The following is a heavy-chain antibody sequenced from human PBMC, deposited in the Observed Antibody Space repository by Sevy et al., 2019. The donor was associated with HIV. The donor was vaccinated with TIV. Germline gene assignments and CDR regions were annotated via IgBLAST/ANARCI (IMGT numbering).Heavy chain of an antibody. CDR1: GYTLTKLP. J-gene: IGHJ6*02. CDR3: ATLDFWSENPFYGTDV. Sequence: ASVKVSCKVSGYTLTKLPMHWVRQAPGKGLEWMGGLDPEDGETIYAQRFQGRVTMTEDTSTDTAYMELSSLRSEDTAVYYCATLDFWSENPFYGTDVWGQGTTVTVSS. D-gene: IGHD3-3*01. CDR2: LDPEDGET. V-gene: IGHV1-24*01.